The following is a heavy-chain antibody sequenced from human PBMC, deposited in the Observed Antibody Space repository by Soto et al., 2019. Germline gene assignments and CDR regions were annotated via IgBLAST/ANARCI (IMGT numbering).Heavy chain of an antibody. CDR2: INPSGGST. D-gene: IGHD2-15*01. CDR3: ARDQGYCSGGSCYPSDY. CDR1: GYTFTSYY. Sequence: ASVKVSCKASGYTFTSYYMRWVRQAPGRGLEWMGIINPSGGSTSYAQKFQGRVTMTRDTSTSTVYMELSSLRSEDTAVYYCARDQGYCSGGSCYPSDYWGQGTLVTVS. J-gene: IGHJ4*02. V-gene: IGHV1-46*03.